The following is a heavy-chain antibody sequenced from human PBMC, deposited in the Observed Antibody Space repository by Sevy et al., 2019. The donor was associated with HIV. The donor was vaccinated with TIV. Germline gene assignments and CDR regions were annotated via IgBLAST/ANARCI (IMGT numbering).Heavy chain of an antibody. Sequence: ASVKVSCKASGYTFTSYGISWVRQAPGQGLEWMGWISAYNGNTNYAQKLQGRVTMTTDTSTSTAYMELRSLRSDETAVYYCATFYGSGGSCYDAFDIWGQGTMVTVSS. CDR1: GYTFTSYG. CDR3: ATFYGSGGSCYDAFDI. CDR2: ISAYNGNT. D-gene: IGHD2-15*01. J-gene: IGHJ3*02. V-gene: IGHV1-18*01.